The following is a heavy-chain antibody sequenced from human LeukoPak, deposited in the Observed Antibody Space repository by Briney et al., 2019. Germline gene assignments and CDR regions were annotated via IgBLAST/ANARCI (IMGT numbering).Heavy chain of an antibody. CDR2: IIPIFGTA. Sequence: ASVKVSCKASGGTFSSYAISWVRQAPGQGLEWMGGIIPIFGTANYAQKFQGRVTITADESTSTAYMELSSLRSEDTAVYYCARNAYYDFWSGYWWRNWFDPWGQGTLVTVSS. CDR1: GGTFSSYA. D-gene: IGHD3-3*01. J-gene: IGHJ5*02. CDR3: ARNAYYDFWSGYWWRNWFDP. V-gene: IGHV1-69*13.